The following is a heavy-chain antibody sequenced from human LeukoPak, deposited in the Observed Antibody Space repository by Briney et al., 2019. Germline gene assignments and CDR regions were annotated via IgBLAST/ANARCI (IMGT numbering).Heavy chain of an antibody. V-gene: IGHV1-2*02. CDR2: VFPRSGDT. CDR3: ARPPRDLVSAAPFPF. D-gene: IGHD5/OR15-5a*01. Sequence: ASVKVSCKAFGNTFSDYYIHWVRQAPGEGLDWVGWVFPRSGDTYYSQRFHGRVAMTTDTSVNTAYMELSRLKSDDTGVYFCARPPRDLVSAAPFPFWGQGTLVTVSS. J-gene: IGHJ1*01. CDR1: GNTFSDYY.